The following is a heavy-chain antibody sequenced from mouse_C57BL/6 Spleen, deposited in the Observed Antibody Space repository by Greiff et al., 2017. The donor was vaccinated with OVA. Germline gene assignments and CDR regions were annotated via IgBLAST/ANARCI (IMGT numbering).Heavy chain of an antibody. CDR2: IDPNSGGT. D-gene: IGHD1-1*01. J-gene: IGHJ1*03. Sequence: QVQLQQSGAELVKPGASVKLSCKASGYTFTSYWMHWVKQRPGRGLEWIGRIDPNSGGTKYNEKFKSKATLTVDKPSSTAYMQLSSLTSEDSAVYYCARGPTVVAEDWYFDVWGTGTTVTVSS. CDR3: ARGPTVVAEDWYFDV. V-gene: IGHV1-72*01. CDR1: GYTFTSYW.